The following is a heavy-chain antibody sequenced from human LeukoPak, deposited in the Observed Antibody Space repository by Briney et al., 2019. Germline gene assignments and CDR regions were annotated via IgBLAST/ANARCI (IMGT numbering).Heavy chain of an antibody. V-gene: IGHV3-48*04. CDR3: ARDTRSRPGYFDY. Sequence: GGSLRLSCAASGFTFSSYSMNWVRQAPGKGLEWVSYISSSGSTIYYADSVKGRFTISRDNAKNSLYLQMNSLRAEDTAVYYCARDTRSRPGYFDYWGQGTLVTVSS. CDR2: ISSSGSTI. J-gene: IGHJ4*02. CDR1: GFTFSSYS. D-gene: IGHD7-27*01.